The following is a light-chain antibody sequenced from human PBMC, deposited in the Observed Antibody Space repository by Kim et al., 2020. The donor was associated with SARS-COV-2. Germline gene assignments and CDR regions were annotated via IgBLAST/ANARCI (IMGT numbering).Light chain of an antibody. CDR2: WAS. J-gene: IGKJ5*01. Sequence: DIVMTQSPDSLTVSLGERATVDCKSSQSVLSSSNNKNYLAWYQQKPGQPPKLLIYWASTRESGVPDRFSGGGSGTDFTLTISSLQAEDVALYYCQQYYSSPITFGQGTRLEIK. CDR3: QQYYSSPIT. V-gene: IGKV4-1*01. CDR1: QSVLSSSNNKNY.